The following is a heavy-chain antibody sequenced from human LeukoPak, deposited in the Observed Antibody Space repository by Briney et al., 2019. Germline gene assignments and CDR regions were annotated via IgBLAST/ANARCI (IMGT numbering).Heavy chain of an antibody. CDR1: GFTFSSYV. Sequence: GGSLRLSCAASGFTFSSYVMHWVRQAPGKGLEWVAFIRDDGSNKYYADSVKGRFTISRDNFKNTLYLQMNSLRAEDTAVFYCAKGGGYEAQYYYYYMDVWGKGTAVTISS. CDR3: AKGGGYEAQYYYYYMDV. J-gene: IGHJ6*03. V-gene: IGHV3-30*02. D-gene: IGHD5-12*01. CDR2: IRDDGSNK.